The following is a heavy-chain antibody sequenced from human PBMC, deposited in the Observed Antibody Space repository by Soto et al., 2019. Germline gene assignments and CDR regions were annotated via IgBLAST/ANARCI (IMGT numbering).Heavy chain of an antibody. CDR2: IRSKAYGGTT. CDR3: TRVLWSSSWWNNSKLDY. Sequence: PGGSLRLSCTASGFTFGDYAMSWFRQAPGKGLEWVGFIRSKAYGGTTEYAASVKGRFTISRDDSKSIAYLQMNSLKTEDTAVYYCTRVLWSSSWWNNSKLDYWGQGTLVTVSS. V-gene: IGHV3-49*03. J-gene: IGHJ4*02. D-gene: IGHD6-13*01. CDR1: GFTFGDYA.